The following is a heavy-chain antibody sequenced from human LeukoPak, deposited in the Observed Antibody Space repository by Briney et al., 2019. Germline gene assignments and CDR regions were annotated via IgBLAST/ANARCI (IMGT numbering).Heavy chain of an antibody. D-gene: IGHD5-12*01. CDR3: GRVSPADRGYDYGLIAV. CDR2: ISVTSMFT. V-gene: IGHV3-11*06. CDR1: GLAFSDVY. J-gene: IGHJ4*02. Sequence: CRCLSSTASGLAFSDVYMGCSSRGPRAGQKRRSYISVTSMFTNYAPSVRVRFTISRDNARNTLYLQLNNLRDEDTGVYYCGRVSPADRGYDYGLIAVWGEGTLVLVSS.